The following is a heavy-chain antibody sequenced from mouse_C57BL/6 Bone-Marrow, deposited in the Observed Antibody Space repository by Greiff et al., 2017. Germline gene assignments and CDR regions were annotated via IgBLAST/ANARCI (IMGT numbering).Heavy chain of an antibody. CDR3: ARHERYYDYEGYFDY. CDR1: GYIFTEYT. D-gene: IGHD2-4*01. J-gene: IGHJ2*01. CDR2: FYPGSGSI. Sequence: VQGVESGAELVKPGASVKLSCKASGYIFTEYTIHWVKQRSGQGLEWIGWFYPGSGSIKYNERFNDKATLTADKSSNTVYMELSRLTSEDSAVYFCARHERYYDYEGYFDYWGQGTTLTVSS. V-gene: IGHV1-62-2*01.